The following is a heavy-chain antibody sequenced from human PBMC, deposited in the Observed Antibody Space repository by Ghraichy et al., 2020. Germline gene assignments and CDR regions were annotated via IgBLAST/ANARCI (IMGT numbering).Heavy chain of an antibody. CDR2: ISSNGATT. CDR1: GFAFSDYN. D-gene: IGHD3-16*02. V-gene: IGHV3-64D*06. J-gene: IGHJ4*02. Sequence: LSLTCSASGFAFSDYNMYWVRQAPGKGLEYVSGISSNGATTYYADSVKGRFTISRDNPKNTLYFQVSSLRADDTAVYYCVRRPDDYIWGTSRPFDHWGQGTLVTVSS. CDR3: VRRPDDYIWGTSRPFDH.